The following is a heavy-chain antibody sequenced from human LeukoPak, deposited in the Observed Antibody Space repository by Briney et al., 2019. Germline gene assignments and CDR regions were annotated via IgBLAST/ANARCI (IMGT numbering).Heavy chain of an antibody. CDR1: GFIFSRCW. Sequence: GESLRLSCAASGFIFSRCWMTWVRQAPGKGLEWVANIKQDGSEKHYVDSVEGRFTISRDNAKNSLYLQMNSLRAEDTAVYYCARPRFLEWSPFDYWGQGTLVTVSS. V-gene: IGHV3-7*01. D-gene: IGHD3-3*01. CDR2: IKQDGSEK. CDR3: ARPRFLEWSPFDY. J-gene: IGHJ4*02.